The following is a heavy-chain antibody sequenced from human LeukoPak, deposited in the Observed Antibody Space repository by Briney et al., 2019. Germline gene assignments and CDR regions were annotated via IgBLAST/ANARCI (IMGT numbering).Heavy chain of an antibody. J-gene: IGHJ4*02. CDR3: ARGLTTVTTVRYFDY. CDR2: INHRGRT. D-gene: IGHD4-17*01. CDR1: GGSFSGYY. Sequence: SETLSLTCAVYGGSFSGYYWSWIRQPPGKGLEWIGEINHRGRTNYNPSLKSRVTISVHTSKNQFSLKLSSVTAADTAVYYCARGLTTVTTVRYFDYWGQGTLITVSS. V-gene: IGHV4-34*01.